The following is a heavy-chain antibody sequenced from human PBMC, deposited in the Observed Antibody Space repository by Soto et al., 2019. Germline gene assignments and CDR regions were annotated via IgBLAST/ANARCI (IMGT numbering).Heavy chain of an antibody. V-gene: IGHV3-30-3*01. D-gene: IGHD3-22*01. Sequence: QPGGSLRLSCAASGFTFSSYAMHWVRQAPGKGLEWVAVISYDGSNKYYADSVKGRFTISRDNSKNTMYLQMNSQRAEDTAVYYCARERNYYDSSGLLRGYYFDYWGQGT. CDR3: ARERNYYDSSGLLRGYYFDY. CDR2: ISYDGSNK. CDR1: GFTFSSYA. J-gene: IGHJ4*01.